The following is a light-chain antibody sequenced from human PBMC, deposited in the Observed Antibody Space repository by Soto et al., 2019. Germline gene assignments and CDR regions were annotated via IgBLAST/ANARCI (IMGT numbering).Light chain of an antibody. V-gene: IGKV3-20*01. Sequence: EIVLTQSPGTLSLSPGERATLSCRASQSVSSSYLAWYQQKPGQAPRLLIYAASSRATVIPDRFSGSGSGTDFTLTISRLEPEDFAVYYCQQYGNSPRTFGGGTKVEIK. CDR2: AAS. CDR3: QQYGNSPRT. CDR1: QSVSSSY. J-gene: IGKJ4*01.